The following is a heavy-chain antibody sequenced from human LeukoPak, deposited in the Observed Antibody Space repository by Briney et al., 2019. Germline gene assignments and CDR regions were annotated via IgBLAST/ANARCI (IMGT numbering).Heavy chain of an antibody. V-gene: IGHV4-30-2*01. CDR1: GGSISSGGYY. Sequence: SETLSLTCTVSGGSISSGGYYWSWIRQPPGKGLEWIGYIYHSGSTYYNPSLKSRVTISVDRSKNQFSLKLSSVTAADTAVYYCARDESAGTRIYAFDIWGQGTMVTVSS. CDR2: IYHSGST. D-gene: IGHD1-1*01. CDR3: ARDESAGTRIYAFDI. J-gene: IGHJ3*02.